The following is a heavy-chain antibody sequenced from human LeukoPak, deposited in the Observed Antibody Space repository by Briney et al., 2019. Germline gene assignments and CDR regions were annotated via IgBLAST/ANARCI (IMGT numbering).Heavy chain of an antibody. CDR2: ISSSSSYI. J-gene: IGHJ3*02. CDR3: ARDLVRVGGAFDI. V-gene: IGHV3-21*04. CDR1: GFTFSSYS. Sequence: GGSLRLSCAASGFTFSSYSMNWVRQAPGKGLEWVSSISSSSSYIYYADSVKGRFTISRDNAKNSLYLQMNSLRAEDTAVYYCARDLVRVGGAFDIWGQGTMVTV. D-gene: IGHD1-26*01.